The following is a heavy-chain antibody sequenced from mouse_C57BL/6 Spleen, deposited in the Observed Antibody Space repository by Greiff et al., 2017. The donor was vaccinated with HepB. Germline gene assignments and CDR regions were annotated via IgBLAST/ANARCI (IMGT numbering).Heavy chain of an antibody. J-gene: IGHJ3*01. CDR3: ARDTPAWFAY. CDR1: GYTFTSYG. CDR2: IYPRSGNT. V-gene: IGHV1-81*01. Sequence: VQLQQSGAELARPGVSVKLSCKASGYTFTSYGISWVKQRTGQGLEWIGEIYPRSGNTYYNEKFKGKATLTADKSSSTAYMELRSLTSEDSAVYFCARDTPAWFAYWGQGTLVTVSA.